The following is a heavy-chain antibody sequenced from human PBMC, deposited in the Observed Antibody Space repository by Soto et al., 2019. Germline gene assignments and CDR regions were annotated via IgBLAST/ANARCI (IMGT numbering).Heavy chain of an antibody. CDR3: AKERLGLGADY. V-gene: IGHV3-23*01. J-gene: IGHJ4*02. Sequence: EVQLLESGGGLVQPGGSLRLSCAASGFTFSNYAMSWVRQTPGKGLEWVSTISGGGGNTHYPDSVKGRFTISRDNSKDTVYLQMNSLRAEDTAIYYCAKERLGLGADYWGQGALVTVTS. CDR1: GFTFSNYA. CDR2: ISGGGGNT.